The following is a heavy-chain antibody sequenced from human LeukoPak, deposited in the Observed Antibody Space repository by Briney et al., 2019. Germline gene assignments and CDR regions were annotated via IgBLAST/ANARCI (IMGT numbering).Heavy chain of an antibody. CDR3: ASIRALEDCSGGSCSDYYYYYMDV. Sequence: SVKVCCKASGGTFSSYAISWVRQAPGQGLEWMGGIIPIFGTANYAQKFQGRVTITTDESTSTAYMELSSLRSEDTAVYYCASIRALEDCSGGSCSDYYYYYMDVWGKGTTVTVSS. CDR2: IIPIFGTA. V-gene: IGHV1-69*05. J-gene: IGHJ6*03. CDR1: GGTFSSYA. D-gene: IGHD2-15*01.